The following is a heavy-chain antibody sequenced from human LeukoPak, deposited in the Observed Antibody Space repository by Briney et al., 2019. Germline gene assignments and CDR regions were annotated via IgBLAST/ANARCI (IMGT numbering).Heavy chain of an antibody. CDR2: ISYDGSNK. V-gene: IGHV3-30-3*01. CDR3: ARHSLYYGSGSYSDYGMDV. Sequence: GRSLRLSCAASGFTFSSYAMHWVRQAPGKGLEWVAVISYDGSNKYYADSVKGRFTISRDNSKNTLYLQMNSLRAEDTAVYYCARHSLYYGSGSYSDYGMDVWGQGTTVTVSS. D-gene: IGHD3-10*01. CDR1: GFTFSSYA. J-gene: IGHJ6*02.